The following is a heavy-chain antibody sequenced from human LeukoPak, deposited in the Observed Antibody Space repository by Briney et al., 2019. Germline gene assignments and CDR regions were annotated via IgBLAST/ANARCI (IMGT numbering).Heavy chain of an antibody. J-gene: IGHJ4*02. D-gene: IGHD4-17*01. V-gene: IGHV4-59*01. CDR2: IHYSGRT. Sequence: SETLSLTCTVSGGSISNYYWSWIRQPPGKGLEWIGNIHYSGRTNYNPSLESRVTISVDTSKNQFSLKLSSVTAADTAVYYCARRHYGDHGSVDYWGQGTLVTVSS. CDR3: ARRHYGDHGSVDY. CDR1: GGSISNYY.